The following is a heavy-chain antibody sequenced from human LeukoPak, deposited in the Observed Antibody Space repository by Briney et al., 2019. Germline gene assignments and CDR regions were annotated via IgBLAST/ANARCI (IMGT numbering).Heavy chain of an antibody. CDR1: GFTFSTYA. Sequence: GGSLRLSCVASGFTFSTYAMNWVRQAPGKGLEWISYISTSSSAIYYADSVKGRFTVSRDNAKNSLYLQMDSLRAEDTAVYYCAKDSRDWTYFDFWGQGTLVTVSS. V-gene: IGHV3-48*01. J-gene: IGHJ4*02. CDR3: AKDSRDWTYFDF. CDR2: ISTSSSAI. D-gene: IGHD3/OR15-3a*01.